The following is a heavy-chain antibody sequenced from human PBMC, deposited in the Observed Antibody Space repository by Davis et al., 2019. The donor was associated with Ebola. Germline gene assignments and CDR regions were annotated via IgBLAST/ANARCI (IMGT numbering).Heavy chain of an antibody. CDR1: GFTFSTYP. V-gene: IGHV3-64D*08. CDR3: VKVSRYHNDNSGNFDFDH. Sequence: GESMKISCSASGFTFSTYPMHWVRQAPGRGPEYVSAIRSYGNSILYADSVKGIFTISRDNSKNTLYLQMTSLRVEDSAVYYCVKVSRYHNDNSGNFDFDHGGQGTLVTVSS. J-gene: IGHJ4*02. CDR2: IRSYGNSI. D-gene: IGHD3-22*01.